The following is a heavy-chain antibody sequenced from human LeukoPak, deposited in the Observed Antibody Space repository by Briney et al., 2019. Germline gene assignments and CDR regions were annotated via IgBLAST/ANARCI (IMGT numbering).Heavy chain of an antibody. Sequence: ASVKVSCKASGYTFTSYAINWVRQAPGQGLEWMGWINTNTGDPTYAQGFTGRFVFSLDTSVGTAYLQINSLKAEDTAVYFCARDPSGTYGYYYYGMDVWGQGTTVTVSS. CDR1: GYTFTSYA. D-gene: IGHD1-26*01. CDR2: INTNTGDP. CDR3: ARDPSGTYGYYYYGMDV. J-gene: IGHJ6*02. V-gene: IGHV7-4-1*02.